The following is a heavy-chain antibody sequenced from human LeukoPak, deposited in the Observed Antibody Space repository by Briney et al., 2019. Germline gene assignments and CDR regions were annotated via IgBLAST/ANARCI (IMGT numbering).Heavy chain of an antibody. CDR3: ARDREEVGNIAARRGDFDY. V-gene: IGHV4-34*01. CDR1: GGSFSGYY. Sequence: SETLSLTCAVYGGSFSGYYWSWIRQPPGKGLEWIGEINHSGSTNYNPPLKSRVTISVDTSKNQFSLKLSSVTAADTAVYYCARDREEVGNIAARRGDFDYWGQGTLVTVSS. J-gene: IGHJ4*02. CDR2: INHSGST. D-gene: IGHD6-13*01.